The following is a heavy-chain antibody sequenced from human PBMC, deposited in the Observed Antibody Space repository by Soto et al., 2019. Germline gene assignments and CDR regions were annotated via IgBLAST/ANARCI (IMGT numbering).Heavy chain of an antibody. CDR2: IYPGDSDT. D-gene: IGHD2-2*01. V-gene: IGHV5-51*01. J-gene: IGHJ3*02. CDR1: GYSFTSYW. Sequence: LGESLKISCKGSGYSFTSYWIGWVRQMPGKGLEWMGIIYPGDSDTRYSPSFQGQVTISADKSISTAYLQWSSLKASDTAMYYCASSSNRYCSSTSCPDDFDIWGQGTMVTVSS. CDR3: ASSSNRYCSSTSCPDDFDI.